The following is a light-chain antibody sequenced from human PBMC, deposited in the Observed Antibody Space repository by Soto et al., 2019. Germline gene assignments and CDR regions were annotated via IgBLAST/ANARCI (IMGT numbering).Light chain of an antibody. J-gene: IGKJ1*01. CDR1: QDVSRS. CDR2: AAS. Sequence: DAQVTQSPSFLSASVGDRVTIACRASQDVSRSVGWYQQKPGTAPKLLISAASTLNSGVPSRFSGSGSGTDFALTITNLQPEDFATYYCEQSYTTPSTFGQGTKVDIK. CDR3: EQSYTTPST. V-gene: IGKV1-39*01.